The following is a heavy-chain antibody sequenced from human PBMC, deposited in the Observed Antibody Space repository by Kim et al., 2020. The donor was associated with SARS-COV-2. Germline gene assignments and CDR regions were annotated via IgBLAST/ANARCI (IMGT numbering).Heavy chain of an antibody. V-gene: IGHV1-46*01. J-gene: IGHJ4*02. CDR1: GYTFTNYY. D-gene: IGHD1-26*01. CDR2: INPAGGVT. Sequence: ASVKVSCKASGYTFTNYYVQWVRQAPGQGLEWMGVINPAGGVTIYAQKFQGRLNMASDTSTSTVYMELSSLTSADTAVYYCARVGGTSLFDFWGQGTLVT. CDR3: ARVGGTSLFDF.